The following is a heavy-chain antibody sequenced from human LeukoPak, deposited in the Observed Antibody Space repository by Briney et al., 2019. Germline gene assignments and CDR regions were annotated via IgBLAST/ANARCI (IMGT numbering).Heavy chain of an antibody. V-gene: IGHV1-69*13. CDR3: ARGYCSSTSCQKAGYFDY. J-gene: IGHJ4*02. CDR1: GGTFRSYG. Sequence: SVKVSCKASGGTFRSYGISWLRQAPGQGLEWMGGIFPISGTTNYAQKFQGRVTMTADESTSTAYMELSSLRSEDTAVYYCARGYCSSTSCQKAGYFDYWGQGTLVTVSS. CDR2: IFPISGTT. D-gene: IGHD2-2*01.